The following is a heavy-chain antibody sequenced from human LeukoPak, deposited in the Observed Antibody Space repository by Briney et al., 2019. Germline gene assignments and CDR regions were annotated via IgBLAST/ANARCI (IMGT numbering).Heavy chain of an antibody. D-gene: IGHD3-3*01. CDR1: GFTFYDYA. CDR3: ARGNLDLRAFDI. J-gene: IGHJ3*02. V-gene: IGHV3-9*01. Sequence: PGGSLRLSCAPSGFTFYDYAMYWGRQAPGKGLEWGSGISWNSGSIVYADSVKGRVTISRDNAKNSLYLQMNSLRVEDTALYYCARGNLDLRAFDIWGPGTMVTVSS. CDR2: ISWNSGSI.